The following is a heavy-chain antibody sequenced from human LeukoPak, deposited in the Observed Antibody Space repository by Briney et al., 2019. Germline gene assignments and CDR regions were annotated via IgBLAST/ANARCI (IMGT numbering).Heavy chain of an antibody. Sequence: GASVKVSCKASGYTFTRYDINWVRQATGQGLEWMGWMNPKSGNTGHAQKFQGRVTITRDTSISTVYMELSSLRSDDTAVYYCARFDPGVHPGDYWGQGTLVTVSS. CDR3: ARFDPGVHPGDY. J-gene: IGHJ4*02. V-gene: IGHV1-8*03. CDR1: GYTFTRYD. CDR2: MNPKSGNT. D-gene: IGHD3-10*01.